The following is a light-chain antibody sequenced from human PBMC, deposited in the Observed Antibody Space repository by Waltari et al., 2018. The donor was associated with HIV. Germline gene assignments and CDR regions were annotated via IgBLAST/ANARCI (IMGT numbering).Light chain of an antibody. V-gene: IGLV2-14*01. CDR2: EVT. CDR1: NSDVGAYHY. CDR3: SSYTATTAIL. Sequence: QSVLTQPASVSGSPGQSITLSCTGPNSDVGAYHYVPWYQQHPAKAPKLLIYEVTHRPSGISSRFSGFKSGNTASMTISGLQAEDEADYYCSSYTATTAILFGGGTKVTVL. J-gene: IGLJ3*02.